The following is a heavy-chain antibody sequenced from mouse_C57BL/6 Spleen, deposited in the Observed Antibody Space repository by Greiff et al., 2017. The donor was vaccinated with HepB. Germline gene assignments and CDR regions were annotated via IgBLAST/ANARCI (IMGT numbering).Heavy chain of an antibody. V-gene: IGHV5-6*01. J-gene: IGHJ2*01. D-gene: IGHD2-2*01. CDR2: ISSGGSYT. CDR1: GFTFSSYG. Sequence: EVQLVESGGDLVKPGGSLKLSCAASGFTFSSYGMSWVRQTPDKRLEWVATISSGGSYTYYPDSVKGRFTISRDNAKNTLYLQMSSLKSEDTAMYYCARHGYDEVFNYWGQGTTLTVSS. CDR3: ARHGYDEVFNY.